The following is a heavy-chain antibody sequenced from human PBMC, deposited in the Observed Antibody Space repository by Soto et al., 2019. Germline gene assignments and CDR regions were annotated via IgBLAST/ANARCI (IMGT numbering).Heavy chain of an antibody. CDR3: ARAPEWLLYFDY. Sequence: SETLSLTCTVSGGSISSSSYYWGWLRQPPGKGLEWIGNIYYSGSTNYNPSLKSRVTISVDTSKNQFSLKLSSVTAADTAVYYCARAPEWLLYFDYWGQGTLVTVSS. D-gene: IGHD3-3*01. CDR1: GGSISSSSYY. CDR2: IYYSGST. V-gene: IGHV4-39*07. J-gene: IGHJ4*02.